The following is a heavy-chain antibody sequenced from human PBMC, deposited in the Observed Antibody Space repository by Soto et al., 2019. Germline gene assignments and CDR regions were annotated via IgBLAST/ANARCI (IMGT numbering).Heavy chain of an antibody. CDR3: ARGERQQQRDY. CDR1: GDSIRRDKW. CDR2: IHQNGNS. Sequence: SDTLSLTCALSGDSIRRDKWWSWVRQPPGKGLEWIGEIHQNGNSNYNPSLKSRVIISVDKSENQFSLNLSSVTDADTAVYYCARGERQQQRDYWGQGTLVTVS. V-gene: IGHV4-4*02. J-gene: IGHJ4*02. D-gene: IGHD6-25*01.